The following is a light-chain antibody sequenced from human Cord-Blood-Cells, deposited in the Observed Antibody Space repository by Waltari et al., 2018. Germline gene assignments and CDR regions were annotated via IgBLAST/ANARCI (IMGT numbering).Light chain of an antibody. Sequence: QSALTQPRSVSGSPGQSVTISCTGTSSDVGGYNYVSWYQQHPGKAPKLMIYDVSKRPSGVPDRFSGSKSGNTASLTISGRQAEDEAEYYCCSYAGSFWVFGGGTKLTVL. CDR1: SSDVGGYNY. CDR3: CSYAGSFWV. V-gene: IGLV2-11*01. J-gene: IGLJ3*02. CDR2: DVS.